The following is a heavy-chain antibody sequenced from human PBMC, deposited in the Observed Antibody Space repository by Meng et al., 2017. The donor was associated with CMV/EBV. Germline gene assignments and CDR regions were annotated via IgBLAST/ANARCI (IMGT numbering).Heavy chain of an antibody. J-gene: IGHJ4*02. D-gene: IGHD5-12*01. CDR2: IIPILGIT. CDR1: GGTFSSYT. V-gene: IGHV1-69*02. CDR3: ARSGFTGYDFVSSLMTW. Sequence: SVKVSCKASGGTFSSYTISWVRQAPGQGLEWMGRIIPILGITDYAQKFQGRVTITADKSTTTSHMELSSLRSDDTAVYYCARSGFTGYDFVSSLMTWWGQGTLVTVSS.